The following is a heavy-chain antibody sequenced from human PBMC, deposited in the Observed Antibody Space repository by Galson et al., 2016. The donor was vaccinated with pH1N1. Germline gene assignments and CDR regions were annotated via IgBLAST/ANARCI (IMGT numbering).Heavy chain of an antibody. D-gene: IGHD4-17*01. V-gene: IGHV3-23*01. CDR1: GFTFSSNA. CDR2: ISGSGGRK. CDR3: AKGGYGDYGLDVFDI. Sequence: SLRLSCAASGFTFSSNAMNWVRLAPGKGLEWVSSISGSGGRKHYADSVQGRFIISRDNSKNTLYLQMNSLRAGDTALYFCAKGGYGDYGLDVFDIWGQGTMVIVSS. J-gene: IGHJ3*02.